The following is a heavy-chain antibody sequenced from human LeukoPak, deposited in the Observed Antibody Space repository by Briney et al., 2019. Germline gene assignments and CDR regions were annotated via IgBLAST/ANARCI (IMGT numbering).Heavy chain of an antibody. Sequence: SETLSLTCTVSGGSISSYYWSWIRQPPGKGLEWIGYIYYSGSTNYNPSLKSRVTISVDTSKNQFSLKLSSVTAADTAVYYCARHPTTVVTENWFDPWGQGTLVTVSS. CDR1: GGSISSYY. CDR2: IYYSGST. CDR3: ARHPTTVVTENWFDP. V-gene: IGHV4-59*08. D-gene: IGHD4-23*01. J-gene: IGHJ5*02.